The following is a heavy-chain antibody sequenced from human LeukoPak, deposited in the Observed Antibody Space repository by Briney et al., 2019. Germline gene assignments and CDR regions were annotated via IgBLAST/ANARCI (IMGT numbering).Heavy chain of an antibody. CDR3: ARGSRYCSSTSCYADFDY. CDR2: IYYGGST. Sequence: SETLSLTCAVSGGSISSSNWWSWVRQPPGKGLEWLGEIYYGGSTNCNTSLKSRVTISVDKSKNQISLNLNSVTAADTAVYYCARGSRYCSSTSCYADFDYWGQGTLVTVSS. V-gene: IGHV4-4*02. J-gene: IGHJ4*02. CDR1: GGSISSSNW. D-gene: IGHD2-2*01.